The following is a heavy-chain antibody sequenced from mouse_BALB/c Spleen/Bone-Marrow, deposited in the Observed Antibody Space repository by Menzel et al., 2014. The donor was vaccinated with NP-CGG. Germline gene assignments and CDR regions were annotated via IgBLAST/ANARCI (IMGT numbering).Heavy chain of an antibody. CDR2: IWAGGST. Sequence: VKLLESGPGLVAPSQSLSISCTVSGFSLTSYGVHWVRQPPGQGLEWLGAIWAGGSTNYNSALMSRLTISKDNSKSQVFLKMNSLQTDDTAMYYCAREGRGYYGSSGAATDYWGQGTKVTVSS. CDR1: GFSLTSYG. D-gene: IGHD1-1*01. V-gene: IGHV2-9*02. CDR3: AREGRGYYGSSGAATDY. J-gene: IGHJ4*01.